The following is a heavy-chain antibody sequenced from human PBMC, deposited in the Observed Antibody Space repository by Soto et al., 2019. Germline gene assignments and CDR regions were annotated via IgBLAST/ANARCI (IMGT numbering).Heavy chain of an antibody. Sequence: GGSLRLSCAASGFTCSSYAMSWVRQAPGKGLEWVSAISGSGGSTYYADSVKGRFTISRDNSKNTLYLQMNSLRAEDTAVYYCAKDQSSGWSYYYYGMDVWGQGTTVTVSS. D-gene: IGHD6-19*01. J-gene: IGHJ6*02. V-gene: IGHV3-23*01. CDR3: AKDQSSGWSYYYYGMDV. CDR1: GFTCSSYA. CDR2: ISGSGGST.